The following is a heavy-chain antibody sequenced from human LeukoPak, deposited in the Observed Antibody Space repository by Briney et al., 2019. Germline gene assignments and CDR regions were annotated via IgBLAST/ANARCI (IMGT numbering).Heavy chain of an antibody. J-gene: IGHJ6*02. CDR1: GLTISNYW. CDR2: INTDGSSI. V-gene: IGHV3-74*01. Sequence: GSLRLSCVASGLTISNYWMHWVRQVPGKGLVWVSRINTDGSSIRYADSVKGRFSISRDNAKNTVYLQMNSLRGEDTAAYQCARDGYCSGGTCYGMDVWGQGTTVIVSS. CDR3: ARDGYCSGGTCYGMDV. D-gene: IGHD2-15*01.